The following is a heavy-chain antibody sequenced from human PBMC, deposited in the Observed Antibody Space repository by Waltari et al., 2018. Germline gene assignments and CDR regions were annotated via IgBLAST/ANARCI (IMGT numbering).Heavy chain of an antibody. Sequence: EVQLVQSGPEVKKSWESLRISCQVSGHSFISYWIAWVRQMPGKGLEYMGIIWPDDSDTRYSPSFQGQVIISVDKSIGTAYLQLNTLKASDTAMYYCARPRRGRDAFDVWGPGTMVTVS. CDR3: ARPRRGRDAFDV. CDR1: GHSFISYW. V-gene: IGHV5-51*03. D-gene: IGHD3-10*01. J-gene: IGHJ3*01. CDR2: IWPDDSDT.